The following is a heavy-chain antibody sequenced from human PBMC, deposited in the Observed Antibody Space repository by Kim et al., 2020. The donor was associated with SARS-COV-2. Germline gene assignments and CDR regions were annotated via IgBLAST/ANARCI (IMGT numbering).Heavy chain of an antibody. J-gene: IGHJ4*02. D-gene: IGHD6-13*01. V-gene: IGHV3-11*04. CDR3: ARERGSSSWHDY. CDR2: ISGDGDV. Sequence: GGSLRLSCAASGFTFSNSDMSWIRQAPGKGLEWVSFISGDGDVFYADSVRGRFTMSGDNAKNSLYLQMNSLRAEDTAVYYCARERGSSSWHDYWGQGTLVSVSS. CDR1: GFTFSNSD.